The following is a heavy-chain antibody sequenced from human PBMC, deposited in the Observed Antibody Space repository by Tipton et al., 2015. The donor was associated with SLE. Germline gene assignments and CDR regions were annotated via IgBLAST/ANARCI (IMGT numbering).Heavy chain of an antibody. D-gene: IGHD3-22*01. V-gene: IGHV1-69*01. J-gene: IGHJ6*02. CDR1: GNIFSSYA. CDR3: ASIHYYDSSGYFGYYYFYAMDV. Sequence: QLVQSGAEVKTPGSSVKVSCKASGNIFSSYAITWVRQAPGQGPEWMGVIIPISGTTRYAQNFQGRVTITADESTTTAYMEVSSLRFEDPAVYYCASIHYYDSSGYFGYYYFYAMDVWGQGTTVTVSS. CDR2: IIPISGTT.